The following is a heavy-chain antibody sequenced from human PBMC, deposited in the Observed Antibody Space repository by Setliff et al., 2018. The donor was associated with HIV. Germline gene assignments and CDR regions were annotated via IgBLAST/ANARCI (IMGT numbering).Heavy chain of an antibody. CDR1: GYIFTSYY. Sequence: GASVKVSCKASGYIFTSYYMHWVRQAPGQGLEWMGWINPNSGGTNYAQKFQGRVTMTRDTSISTAHMELSRLTSDDTAVYYCARGVWELPPYYMDVWGKGTTVTVSS. V-gene: IGHV1-2*02. J-gene: IGHJ6*03. CDR2: INPNSGGT. CDR3: ARGVWELPPYYMDV. D-gene: IGHD1-26*01.